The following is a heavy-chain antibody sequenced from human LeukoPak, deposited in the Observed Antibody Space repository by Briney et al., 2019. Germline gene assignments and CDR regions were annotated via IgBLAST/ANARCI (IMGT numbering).Heavy chain of an antibody. CDR1: GYTLTSYY. V-gene: IGHV1-58*01. Sequence: SVKVSCKASGYTLTSYYLHWVRQAPGQRLEWIGWIVVASGNTKYAQKFQERVTITRDMSTSTAYMELSSLRPEDTALYYCAAAPIEMQQRGFDYWGQGSLVTVSS. J-gene: IGHJ4*02. CDR2: IVVASGNT. CDR3: AAAPIEMQQRGFDY. D-gene: IGHD5-24*01.